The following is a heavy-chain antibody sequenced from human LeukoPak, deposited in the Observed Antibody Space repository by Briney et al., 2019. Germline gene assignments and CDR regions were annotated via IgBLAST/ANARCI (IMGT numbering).Heavy chain of an antibody. CDR2: ISGSGGST. Sequence: QTGGSLRLSCAASGFTFSSYAMSWVRQAPGKGLEWVSAISGSGGSTYYADSVKGWFTISRDNPKNSLYLQMNSLRAEDTTVYYCARDDSPYYDFWSGYFGVFDYWGQGTLVTVSS. CDR3: ARDDSPYYDFWSGYFGVFDY. D-gene: IGHD3-3*01. CDR1: GFTFSSYA. V-gene: IGHV3-23*01. J-gene: IGHJ4*02.